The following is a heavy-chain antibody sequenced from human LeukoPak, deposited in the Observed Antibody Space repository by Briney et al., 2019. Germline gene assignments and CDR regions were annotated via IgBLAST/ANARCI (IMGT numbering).Heavy chain of an antibody. D-gene: IGHD6-6*01. CDR3: ARDRDSSSADFDY. CDR1: GFTFSSYS. J-gene: IGHJ4*02. CDR2: ISSSSSYI. Sequence: GGSLRLSCAASGFTFSSYSMNWVRQAPGKGLEWVSSISSSSSYIYYADSVKDRFTISRDNAKNSLYLQMNSLRAEDTAVYYCARDRDSSSADFDYWGQGTLVTVSS. V-gene: IGHV3-21*01.